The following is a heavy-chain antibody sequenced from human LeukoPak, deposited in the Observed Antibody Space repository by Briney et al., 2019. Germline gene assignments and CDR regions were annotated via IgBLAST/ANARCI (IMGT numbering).Heavy chain of an antibody. D-gene: IGHD6-13*01. CDR2: ISYDGSNK. CDR3: AKDTYSSSWYGGGFDP. Sequence: PGGSLRLSCAASGFTFSDYGMHWVRQAPGKGLEWVAVISYDGSNKYYADSVKGRFTISRDNSKNTLYLQMNSLRAEDTAVYYCAKDTYSSSWYGGGFDPWGQGTLVTVSS. J-gene: IGHJ5*02. V-gene: IGHV3-30*18. CDR1: GFTFSDYG.